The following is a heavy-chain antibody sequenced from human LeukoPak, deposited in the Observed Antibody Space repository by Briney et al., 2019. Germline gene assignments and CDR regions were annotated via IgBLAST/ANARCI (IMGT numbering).Heavy chain of an antibody. D-gene: IGHD2-15*01. CDR2: IIPIFGTA. Sequence: SVKVSCKASGYTFTSYYMHWVRQAPGQGLEWMGGIIPIFGTANYAQKFQGRVTITADKSTSTAYMELSSLRSEDTAVYYCARGERGSGSWDYYYYMDVWGKGTTVTVSS. J-gene: IGHJ6*03. CDR3: ARGERGSGSWDYYYYMDV. V-gene: IGHV1-69*06. CDR1: GYTFTSYY.